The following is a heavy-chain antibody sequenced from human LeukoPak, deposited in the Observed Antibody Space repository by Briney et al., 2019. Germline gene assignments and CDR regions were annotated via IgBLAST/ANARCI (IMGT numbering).Heavy chain of an antibody. Sequence: GGSLRLSCAASGFTFSSYWMSWVRQAPGKGLEWVANIKQDGSEKYYVDSVKGRFTISRDNAKNSLYLQMNSLRAKDTAVYYCARVYSSSWETFDYWGQGTLVTVSS. D-gene: IGHD6-13*01. V-gene: IGHV3-7*04. CDR3: ARVYSSSWETFDY. CDR2: IKQDGSEK. J-gene: IGHJ4*02. CDR1: GFTFSSYW.